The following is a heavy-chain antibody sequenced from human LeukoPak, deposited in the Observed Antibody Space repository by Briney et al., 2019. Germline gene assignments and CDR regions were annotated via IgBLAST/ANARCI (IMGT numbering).Heavy chain of an antibody. CDR1: GFTFSSYG. CDR2: ISGSGGST. Sequence: PGGSLRLSCAASGFTFSSYGMSWVRQAPGKGLEWVSAISGSGGSTYYADSVKGRFTISRDNSKNTLYLQMNSLRAEDTAVYYCAKVRYYYGSGTRSGYMDVWGKGTTVTISS. J-gene: IGHJ6*03. V-gene: IGHV3-23*01. CDR3: AKVRYYYGSGTRSGYMDV. D-gene: IGHD3-10*01.